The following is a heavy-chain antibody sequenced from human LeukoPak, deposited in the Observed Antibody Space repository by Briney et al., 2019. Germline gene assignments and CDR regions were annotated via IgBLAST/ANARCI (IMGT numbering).Heavy chain of an antibody. CDR1: GFTFDDYA. CDR3: AKDGDDILTGYYDY. V-gene: IGHV3-9*01. J-gene: IGHJ4*02. CDR2: ISWNSGSI. D-gene: IGHD3-9*01. Sequence: GGSLRLSCAASGFTFDDYAMHWVRQAPGKGLEWVSGISWNSGSIGYADSVKGRFTIFRDNAKNSLYLQMNSLRAEDTALYYCAKDGDDILTGYYDYWGQGTLVTVSS.